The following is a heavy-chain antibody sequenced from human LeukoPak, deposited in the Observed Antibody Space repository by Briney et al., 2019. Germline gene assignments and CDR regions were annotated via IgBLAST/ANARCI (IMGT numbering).Heavy chain of an antibody. CDR3: ARVGFSSGWFAFDY. CDR1: GFTFSRYD. J-gene: IGHJ4*02. CDR2: ISGSGSST. D-gene: IGHD6-19*01. Sequence: GGSLRLSCAASGFTFSRYDMSWVRQAPGKGLEWVSAISGSGSSTYYADSVKGRFTISRDTSKNTLFLQMNSLRAEDTALYYCARVGFSSGWFAFDYWGQGTLVTVSS. V-gene: IGHV3-23*01.